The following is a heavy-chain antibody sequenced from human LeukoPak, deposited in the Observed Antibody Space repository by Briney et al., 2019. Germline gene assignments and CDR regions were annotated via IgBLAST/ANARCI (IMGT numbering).Heavy chain of an antibody. CDR1: GFTFSDYY. CDR3: AKDATFNYDILTGYYTDY. J-gene: IGHJ4*02. V-gene: IGHV3-11*01. D-gene: IGHD3-9*01. CDR2: ISSGGSTI. Sequence: GGSLRLSCAVSGFTFSDYYMSWIRQAPGKGLEWVSYISSGGSTISHADSVKGRFTISRDNAENSLYLQMNSLRAEDTAVYYCAKDATFNYDILTGYYTDYWGQGTLVTVSS.